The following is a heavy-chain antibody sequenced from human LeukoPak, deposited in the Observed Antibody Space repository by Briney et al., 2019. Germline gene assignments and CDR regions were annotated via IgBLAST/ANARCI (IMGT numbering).Heavy chain of an antibody. D-gene: IGHD6-13*01. CDR3: AGHVGAAVWFGP. V-gene: IGHV4-59*08. CDR1: GGSVSSNY. CDR2: VYYSGST. J-gene: IGHJ5*02. Sequence: SETLSLTCTVSGGSVSSNYWSWIRQPPGKGLEWIGYVYYSGSTKYNPSLKSRVTMSVDTSKSQFSLKLSSVTAADTAVYYCAGHVGAAVWFGPWGQGTLVTVSS.